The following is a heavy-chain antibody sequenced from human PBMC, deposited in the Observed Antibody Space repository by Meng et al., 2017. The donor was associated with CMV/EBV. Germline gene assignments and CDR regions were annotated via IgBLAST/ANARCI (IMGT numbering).Heavy chain of an antibody. CDR2: ISGSGGST. V-gene: IGHV3-23*01. D-gene: IGHD6-13*01. CDR3: AKDSLRAAGISYYFDY. Sequence: GESLKISCAASGFTFGSYAMSWVRQAPGKGLEWVSAISGSGGSTYYADSVKGRFTISRDNSKNTLYLQMNSLRAEDTAVYYCAKDSLRAAGISYYFDYWGQGTLVTVSS. CDR1: GFTFGSYA. J-gene: IGHJ4*02.